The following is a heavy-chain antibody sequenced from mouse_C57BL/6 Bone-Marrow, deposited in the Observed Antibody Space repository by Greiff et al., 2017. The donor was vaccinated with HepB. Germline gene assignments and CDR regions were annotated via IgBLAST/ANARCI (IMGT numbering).Heavy chain of an antibody. CDR1: GFNIKDYD. CDR2: IDPEDGET. J-gene: IGHJ3*01. CDR3: AIFSIYYVYEDGFAY. V-gene: IGHV14-2*01. Sequence: EVQLQQSGAELVKPGASVKLSCTASGFNIKDYDMHWVKQRTEQGLEWIGRIDPEDGETKYDPKFQGKATITADTSSNTAYLELSSLTSEDTAVYYSAIFSIYYVYEDGFAYWGQGNLVTVSA. D-gene: IGHD2-2*01.